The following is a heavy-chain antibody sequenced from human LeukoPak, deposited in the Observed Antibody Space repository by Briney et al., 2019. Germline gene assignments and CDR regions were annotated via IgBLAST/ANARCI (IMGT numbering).Heavy chain of an antibody. Sequence: SETLSLTCTVSGGSISSYYWSWIRQPPGKGLEGIGYIYYSGSTNYNPSLKSRVTISVDTSKNQFSLKLSSVTAADTAVYYCARLLDWFDPWGQGTLVTVSS. V-gene: IGHV4-59*01. CDR3: ARLLDWFDP. J-gene: IGHJ5*02. CDR1: GGSISSYY. CDR2: IYYSGST.